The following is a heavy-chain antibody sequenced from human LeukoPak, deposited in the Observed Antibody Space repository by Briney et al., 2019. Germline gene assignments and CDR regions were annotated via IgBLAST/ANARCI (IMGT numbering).Heavy chain of an antibody. D-gene: IGHD3-10*01. CDR3: AKGEFGLRYYYGSGIDY. CDR1: GFTFSSYG. V-gene: IGHV3-23*01. CDR2: ISGSGGST. Sequence: GGSLRLSCAASGFTFSSYGMSWVRQAPGKGLEWVSAISGSGGSTYYAHSVKGRFIISRDNSKNSLYLQMNSLRAEDTAVYYCAKGEFGLRYYYGSGIDYWGQGTLVTVSS. J-gene: IGHJ4*02.